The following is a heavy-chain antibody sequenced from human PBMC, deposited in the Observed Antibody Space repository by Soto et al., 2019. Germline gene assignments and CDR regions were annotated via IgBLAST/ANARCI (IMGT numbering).Heavy chain of an antibody. Sequence: SETLSLTCAVYGGSFSGYYWSWIRQPPGKGLEWIGEINHSGSTNYNPSLKRRVTISVDTSKNKLYLKLSSVTAADTAVYYCARRARRGPYYYGSGSYYNFIGIVDYWGQGTLVT. CDR1: GGSFSGYY. CDR3: ARRARRGPYYYGSGSYYNFIGIVDY. J-gene: IGHJ4*02. D-gene: IGHD3-10*01. CDR2: INHSGST. V-gene: IGHV4-34*01.